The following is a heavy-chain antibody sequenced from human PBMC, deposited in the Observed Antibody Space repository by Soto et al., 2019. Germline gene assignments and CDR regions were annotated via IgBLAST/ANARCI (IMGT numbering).Heavy chain of an antibody. CDR1: GFSIYRND. Sequence: EVQRVQSGGGLVQPGGSLRLSCVASGFSIYRNDMIWVRQAPGKGLEWLAHIHYDGSPYYADSVKGRFTISKDNSKNTLYFQMNSLRSEDSAVYYCAAYGPNAGDGFWGQGTLVTVS. V-gene: IGHV3-66*01. J-gene: IGHJ4*02. CDR3: AAYGPNAGDGF. D-gene: IGHD4-17*01. CDR2: IHYDGSP.